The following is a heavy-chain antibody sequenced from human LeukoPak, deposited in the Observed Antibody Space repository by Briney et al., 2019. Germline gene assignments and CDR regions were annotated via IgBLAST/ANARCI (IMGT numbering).Heavy chain of an antibody. Sequence: SQTLSLTCTVSGGSINSNNSYWTWVRQHPGKGLEWLGYIHRSGSTYYNPSLKSRFTMSVDTSKNQFSLKVNTVTAADTAVYYCTRGTYSTTWLGVVYFDYWGQGTLVTVSS. V-gene: IGHV4-31*03. CDR3: TRGTYSTTWLGVVYFDY. D-gene: IGHD6-13*01. J-gene: IGHJ4*02. CDR2: IHRSGST. CDR1: GGSINSNNSY.